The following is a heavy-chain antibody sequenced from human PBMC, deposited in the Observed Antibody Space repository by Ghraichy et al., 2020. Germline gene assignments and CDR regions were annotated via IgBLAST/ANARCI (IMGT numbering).Heavy chain of an antibody. D-gene: IGHD3-3*01. J-gene: IGHJ4*02. CDR2: INSDGSST. CDR3: ARDRGGWEW. Sequence: AGSLRLSCAASGFTFSSYWMHWVRQVPGEGLVWVSRINSDGSSTTYADSVKGRFTISRDNAKNTLYLQMNSLRAEDTAVYYCARDRGGWEWWGQGTLVTVSS. CDR1: GFTFSSYW. V-gene: IGHV3-74*01.